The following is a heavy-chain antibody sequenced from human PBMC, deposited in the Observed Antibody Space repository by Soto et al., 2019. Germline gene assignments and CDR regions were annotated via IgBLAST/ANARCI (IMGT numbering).Heavy chain of an antibody. J-gene: IGHJ5*02. CDR1: GYTFFTYD. V-gene: IGHV1-18*01. Sequence: ASVKVSCKASGYTFFTYDISWVRQAPGQGLEWMGWISTYSGDTKYAQKFQGRVTMTTDTSTTTAYLELRSLRSDDTAVYYCARHHGPTTSEDWFDPWGQGTLVTVSS. D-gene: IGHD5-12*01. CDR3: ARHHGPTTSEDWFDP. CDR2: ISTYSGDT.